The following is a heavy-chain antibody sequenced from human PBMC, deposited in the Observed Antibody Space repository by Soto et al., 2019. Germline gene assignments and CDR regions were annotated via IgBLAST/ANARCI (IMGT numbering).Heavy chain of an antibody. CDR1: GFSLTTDGMC. Sequence: SGPTLVNPTQTLTLTCTFSGFSLTTDGMCVTWISQPPGKALECLALIYWDDDKRYSPSLKSRLTITKDTSKNQVVLTMTNMDPLDTATYYCAHVYGGYDNFDYWGQGTLVTVSS. V-gene: IGHV2-5*08. CDR2: IYWDDDK. CDR3: AHVYGGYDNFDY. J-gene: IGHJ4*02. D-gene: IGHD5-12*01.